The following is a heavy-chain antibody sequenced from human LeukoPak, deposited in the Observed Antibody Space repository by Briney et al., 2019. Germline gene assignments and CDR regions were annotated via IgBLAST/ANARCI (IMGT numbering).Heavy chain of an antibody. CDR3: ARGQGLWFGDSHRNWFDP. D-gene: IGHD3-10*01. Sequence: GSLRLSCAASGFTFSSYSMNWVRQAPGKGLEWVSSISSSSSYIYYADSVKGRFTISRDNAKNSLYLQMNSLRAEDTAVYYCARGQGLWFGDSHRNWFDPWGQGTLVTVSS. J-gene: IGHJ5*02. CDR2: ISSSSSYI. CDR1: GFTFSSYS. V-gene: IGHV3-21*01.